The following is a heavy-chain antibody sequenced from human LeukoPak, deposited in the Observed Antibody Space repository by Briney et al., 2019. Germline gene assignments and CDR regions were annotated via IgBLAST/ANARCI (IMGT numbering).Heavy chain of an antibody. D-gene: IGHD3-10*01. V-gene: IGHV4-4*09. CDR1: GGPISSYY. J-gene: IGHJ6*03. CDR3: ARIGHYYSYMDV. CDR2: IYTSGST. Sequence: SETLSLTCTVSGGPISSYYWSWIRQPPGKALEWIGSIYTSGSTNYNPSLQSRLTISLDTSKNQFSLKLSSVTAADTAVYYCARIGHYYSYMDVWGKGTTVTVSS.